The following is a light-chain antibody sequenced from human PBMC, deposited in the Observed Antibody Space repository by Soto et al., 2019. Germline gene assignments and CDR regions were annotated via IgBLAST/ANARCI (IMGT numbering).Light chain of an antibody. V-gene: IGKV3-15*01. Sequence: EIVMTQSPATLSVSPGERATLSCRASQSVSSNLAWYPQKPGQAPRLLIYGASTRATGIPARFSGSGSGTDFTLPISSLQSEDFAVYYCQQYNNWPPWTFGQGTKVEIK. CDR3: QQYNNWPPWT. CDR1: QSVSSN. J-gene: IGKJ1*01. CDR2: GAS.